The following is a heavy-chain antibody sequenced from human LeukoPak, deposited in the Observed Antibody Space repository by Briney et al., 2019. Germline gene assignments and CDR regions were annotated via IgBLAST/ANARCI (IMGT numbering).Heavy chain of an antibody. CDR3: ARGTHITLVRGALDY. J-gene: IGHJ4*02. CDR1: GFTFSTYL. CDR2: IKEDGSEK. Sequence: GGSLRLSCAASGFTFSTYLMTWVRQAPGKGLDWVPNIKEDGSEKYYVDSVKGRFTISRDNTKNSLFLQMNSLRAEDTAVYYCARGTHITLVRGALDYWGRGTLVTVSS. D-gene: IGHD3-10*01. V-gene: IGHV3-7*02.